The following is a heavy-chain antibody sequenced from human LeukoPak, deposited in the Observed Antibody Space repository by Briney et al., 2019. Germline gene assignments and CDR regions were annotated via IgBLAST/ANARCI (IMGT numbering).Heavy chain of an antibody. CDR1: GFTFSSYA. D-gene: IGHD2-21*02. CDR3: AKDPDVVVTATFDY. CDR2: ISGSGGST. V-gene: IGHV3-23*01. J-gene: IGHJ4*02. Sequence: GGSLRLSCAASGFTFSSYAMSWVRQAPGKGLERVSAISGSGGSTYYADSVKGRYTISRDNSKNTLYLQMNSLRAEDTAVYYCAKDPDVVVTATFDYWGQGTLVTVSP.